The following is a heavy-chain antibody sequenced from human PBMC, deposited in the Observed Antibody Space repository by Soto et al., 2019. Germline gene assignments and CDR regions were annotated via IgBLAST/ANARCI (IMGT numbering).Heavy chain of an antibody. V-gene: IGHV4-31*03. CDR1: GGSISSGGYY. J-gene: IGHJ5*02. CDR2: IYYSGST. D-gene: IGHD2-2*01. CDR3: ARDGVDCSSTSCRYGHWFDP. Sequence: SETLSLTCTVSGGSISSGGYYWSWIRQHPGKGLEWIGYIYYSGSTYYNPSLKSRVTISVDTSKNQFSLKLSSVTAADTAVYYCARDGVDCSSTSCRYGHWFDPWGQGTLVTVSS.